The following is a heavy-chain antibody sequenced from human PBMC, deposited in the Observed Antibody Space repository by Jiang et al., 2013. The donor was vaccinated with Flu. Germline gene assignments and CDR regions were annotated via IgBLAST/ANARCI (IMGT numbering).Heavy chain of an antibody. J-gene: IGHJ4*02. CDR2: TYYRSKWYN. CDR1: GDSVSSKSAV. D-gene: IGHD3-10*01. CDR3: TRAEHGSEKGFDY. Sequence: SQTLSLTCDISGDSVSSKSAVWNWIRQSPSRGLEWLGRTYYRSKWYNDYAVFVEGRITINPDTSKNHFSLQLNSVTPEDTAVYYCTRAEHGSEKGFDYWGQGTLVTVSS. V-gene: IGHV6-1*01.